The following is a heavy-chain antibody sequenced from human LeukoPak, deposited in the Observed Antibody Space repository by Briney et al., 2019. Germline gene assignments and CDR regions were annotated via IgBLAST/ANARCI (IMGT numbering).Heavy chain of an antibody. CDR3: ARGSGLGDFWSGYEY. J-gene: IGHJ4*02. D-gene: IGHD3-3*01. V-gene: IGHV4-59*01. CDR2: IYYSGST. CDR1: GGSISSYY. Sequence: SETLSLTCTVSGGSISSYYWSWIRQPPGKGLEWIGYIYYSGSTNYNPSLKSRVTISVDTSKNQFSLKLSFVTAADTAVYYCARGSGLGDFWSGYEYWGQGTLVTVSS.